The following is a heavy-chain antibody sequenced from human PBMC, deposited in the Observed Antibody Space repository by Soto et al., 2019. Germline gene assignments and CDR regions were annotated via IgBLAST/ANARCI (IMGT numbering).Heavy chain of an antibody. Sequence: XVKVSCKASGYTFTAYYMHWVRQAPGQGLEWMGXTNPNXGGTNYEQKFXXWVPMNRXXYISTAYMQLSRLSSDDTAVYYCARDLKDAFDIWGQGTMVTVSS. CDR1: GYTFTAYY. CDR3: ARDLKDAFDI. J-gene: IGHJ3*02. CDR2: TNPNXGGT. V-gene: IGHV1-2*04.